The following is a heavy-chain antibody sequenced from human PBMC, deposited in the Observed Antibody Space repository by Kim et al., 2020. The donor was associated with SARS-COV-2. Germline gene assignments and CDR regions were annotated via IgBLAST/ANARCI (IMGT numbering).Heavy chain of an antibody. Sequence: SETLSLTCTVSGGSISSDGYYWSWLRQHPGKDLEWSGYIYYSGSTYYNPSLKGRVTMSVDTSKNQYSLRLSPVTAADTVVYYSARGLVVPAAMPTSSYFDYWGQGTLVTVSS. V-gene: IGHV4-31*03. CDR1: GGSISSDGYY. J-gene: IGHJ4*02. CDR3: ARGLVVPAAMPTSSYFDY. D-gene: IGHD2-2*01. CDR2: IYYSGST.